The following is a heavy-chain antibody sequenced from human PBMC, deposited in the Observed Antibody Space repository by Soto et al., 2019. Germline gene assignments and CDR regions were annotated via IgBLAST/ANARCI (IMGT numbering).Heavy chain of an antibody. V-gene: IGHV4-39*07. J-gene: IGHJ4*02. CDR3: AREGGYDFWSGSHYFDY. CDR1: GGSISSSSYY. D-gene: IGHD3-3*01. CDR2: IYYSGST. Sequence: SETLSLTCTVSGGSISSSSYYWGWIRQPPGKGLEWIGSIYYSGSTYYNPSPKSRVTISVDTSKNQFSLKLSSVTAADTAVYYCAREGGYDFWSGSHYFDYWGQGTLVTVSS.